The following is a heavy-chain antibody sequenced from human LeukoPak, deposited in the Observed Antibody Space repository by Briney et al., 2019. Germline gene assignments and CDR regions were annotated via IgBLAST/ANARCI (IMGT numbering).Heavy chain of an antibody. Sequence: SGPTLANPTQTLTLTCSLSGFSLSTSGVGVGWIRQPPGKALEWLALIFRDDDKRYSPSLKSRLTISKDTSKNQVVLTMTNMDPMDTATYYCAYSQRIAYCSGGSCYHFDYWGQGTLVTVSS. CDR2: IFRDDDK. CDR1: GFSLSTSGVG. CDR3: AYSQRIAYCSGGSCYHFDY. D-gene: IGHD2-15*01. J-gene: IGHJ4*02. V-gene: IGHV2-5*02.